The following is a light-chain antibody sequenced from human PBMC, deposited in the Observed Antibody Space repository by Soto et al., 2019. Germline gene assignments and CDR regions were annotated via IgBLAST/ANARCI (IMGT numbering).Light chain of an antibody. CDR2: GAS. CDR1: QSVSSN. Sequence: EILMTQSPATLSVSPGERATLSCRASQSVSSNLAWYQQKPGQAPRLLIFGASTRATGLPARFSGSGSGTEFTLTISNLQSEEFALYYCQQYNNWPPAFGQGTTVEVK. J-gene: IGKJ1*01. CDR3: QQYNNWPPA. V-gene: IGKV3-15*01.